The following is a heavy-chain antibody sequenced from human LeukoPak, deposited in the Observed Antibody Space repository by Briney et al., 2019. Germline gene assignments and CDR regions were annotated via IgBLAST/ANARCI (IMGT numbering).Heavy chain of an antibody. CDR1: GFTFSSYA. Sequence: GGSLRLSCAGPGFTFSSYAMTWVRQAPGKGLEWVSAISGSGGNTYYADSVKGRFTISRDNSKNTLYLQMNSLRAEDSAAHYCAKLRSGTTGNVEIWGQGTMVTVPS. J-gene: IGHJ3*02. V-gene: IGHV3-23*01. D-gene: IGHD1-26*01. CDR3: AKLRSGTTGNVEI. CDR2: ISGSGGNT.